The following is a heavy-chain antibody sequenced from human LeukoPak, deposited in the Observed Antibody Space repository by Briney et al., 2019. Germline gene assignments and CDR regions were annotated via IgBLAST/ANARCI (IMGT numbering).Heavy chain of an antibody. D-gene: IGHD4-17*01. CDR1: GGSFSGYY. Sequence: PSETLSLTCAVYGGSFSGYYWSWIRQPPGKGLEWIGEINHSGSTNYNPSLKSRVTISVDTSKNQFSLKLSSVTAADTAVYYCARRGDYVEKWGYYFDYWGQGTLVTVSS. V-gene: IGHV4-34*01. CDR3: ARRGDYVEKWGYYFDY. J-gene: IGHJ4*02. CDR2: INHSGST.